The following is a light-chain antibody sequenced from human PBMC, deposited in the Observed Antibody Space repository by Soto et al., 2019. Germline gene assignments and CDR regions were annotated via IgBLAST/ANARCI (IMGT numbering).Light chain of an antibody. CDR1: QTISTW. J-gene: IGKJ1*01. V-gene: IGKV1-5*01. Sequence: DIQVTQSPPTLSASVGDRVTITCRASQTISTWMAWYQQKPGKAPKLLVYDASTLQSGVASMFSGSGSGTEFNLIISVLQPDDSATYYCQQYTNTNNPWMFGQGTKVEI. CDR2: DAS. CDR3: QQYTNTNNPWM.